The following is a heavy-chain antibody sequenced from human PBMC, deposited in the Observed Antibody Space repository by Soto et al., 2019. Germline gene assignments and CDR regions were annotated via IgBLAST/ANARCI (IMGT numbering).Heavy chain of an antibody. CDR1: GFTFSSYW. V-gene: IGHV3-7*01. J-gene: IGHJ3*02. CDR2: IKQDGSEK. CDR3: ARDYDFWSGYYHDAFDI. D-gene: IGHD3-3*01. Sequence: WGSLRLSCAASGFTFSSYWMSWVRQAPGKGLEWVANIKQDGSEKYYVDSVKGRFTISRDNAKNSLYLQMNSLRAEDTAVYYCARDYDFWSGYYHDAFDIWGQGTMVTVSS.